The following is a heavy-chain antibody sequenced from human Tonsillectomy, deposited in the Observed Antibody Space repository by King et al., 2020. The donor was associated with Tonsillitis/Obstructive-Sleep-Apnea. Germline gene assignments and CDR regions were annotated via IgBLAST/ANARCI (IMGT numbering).Heavy chain of an antibody. Sequence: VQLVESGGGLVKPGGSLRLSCAGSGFSFTNAWMNWVRQAPGKGLEWVGRIKSKTDGGTTKYAAPVKGRFTISRDDSKNTLYLQVNSLKTEDTAVYYCTTDTDIVATILGYWGQGTLVTVSS. CDR3: TTDTDIVATILGY. CDR2: IKSKTDGGTT. J-gene: IGHJ4*02. D-gene: IGHD5-12*01. V-gene: IGHV3-15*07. CDR1: GFSFTNAW.